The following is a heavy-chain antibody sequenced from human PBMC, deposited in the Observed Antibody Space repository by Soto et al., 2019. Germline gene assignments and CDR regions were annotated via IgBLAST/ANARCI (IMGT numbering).Heavy chain of an antibody. V-gene: IGHV4-39*01. CDR3: ARAGGYYDSSGYYPGY. Sequence: PSETLFLTRTVSGGSISSSSYYWGWIRQPPGKGLEWIGSIYYSGSTYYNPSLKRRVTISVDTSKNQFSLKLSSVTAADTAVYYCARAGGYYDSSGYYPGYWGQGTLVTVSS. CDR1: GGSISSSSYY. J-gene: IGHJ4*02. CDR2: IYYSGST. D-gene: IGHD3-22*01.